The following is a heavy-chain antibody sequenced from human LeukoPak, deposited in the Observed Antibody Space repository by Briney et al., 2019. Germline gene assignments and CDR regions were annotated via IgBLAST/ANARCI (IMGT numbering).Heavy chain of an antibody. CDR1: GFTVSNKY. V-gene: IGHV3-53*01. Sequence: PGGSLRLSCAASGFTVSNKYMTWVRQAPGKGLEWGSLIDSDGRTYYADSVKGRCTISRDGSKNTLYLQMNSLRVEDTAVYYCARDLEVFRRKGAVAGYFDYWGQGTLVTVSS. CDR2: IDSDGRT. CDR3: ARDLEVFRRKGAVAGYFDY. J-gene: IGHJ4*02. D-gene: IGHD6-19*01.